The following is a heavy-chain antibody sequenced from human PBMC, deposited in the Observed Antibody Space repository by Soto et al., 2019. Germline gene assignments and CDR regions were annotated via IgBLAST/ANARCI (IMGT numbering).Heavy chain of an antibody. V-gene: IGHV4-34*01. CDR2: INHSGST. Sequence: SETLSLTCAVYGGSFSGHYWSWIRQSPGKGLEWIGEINHSGSTNQNPSLKSRVTISVDTSKNQFSLKLKSVTAADTAVYYCARGITMILVVKGDAPDKYYFDSWGQGTTVTVYS. CDR3: ARGITMILVVKGDAPDKYYFDS. J-gene: IGHJ4*02. CDR1: GGSFSGHY. D-gene: IGHD3-22*01.